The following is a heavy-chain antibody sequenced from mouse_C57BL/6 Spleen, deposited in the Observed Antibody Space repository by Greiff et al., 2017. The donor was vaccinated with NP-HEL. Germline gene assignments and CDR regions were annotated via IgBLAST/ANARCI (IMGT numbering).Heavy chain of an antibody. Sequence: VQLQQPGAELVKPGASVKLSCKASGYTFTSYWMHWVKQRPGQGLEWIGMIHPYSGSTNYNEKFKSKATLTVDKSSSTAYMQLSSLTSEDSAVYYCARVITTVPGYFDYWGQGTTLTVSS. V-gene: IGHV1-64*01. CDR1: GYTFTSYW. CDR3: ARVITTVPGYFDY. J-gene: IGHJ2*01. CDR2: IHPYSGST. D-gene: IGHD1-1*01.